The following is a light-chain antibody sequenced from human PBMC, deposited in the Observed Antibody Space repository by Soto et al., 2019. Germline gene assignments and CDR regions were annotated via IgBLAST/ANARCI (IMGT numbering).Light chain of an antibody. CDR3: QQRSNLPMST. V-gene: IGKV3-11*01. J-gene: IGKJ5*01. CDR1: QGVSSS. CDR2: DAS. Sequence: EIVLTQSPATLSLSPGERATLSCRASQGVSSSLAWYQQKPGQAPRLLIYDASNRATGIPARFSGSGSGTDFTLSISSLAPEDFTVYYCQQRSNLPMSTIDQGTPREI.